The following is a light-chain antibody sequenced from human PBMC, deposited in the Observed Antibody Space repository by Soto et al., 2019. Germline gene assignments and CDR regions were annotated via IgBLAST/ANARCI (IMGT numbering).Light chain of an antibody. J-gene: IGKJ5*01. Sequence: EIVLTQSPATLSLSTGERATLSCRASQSVSRHLAWYQQKPGQAPRLLIYGASSRATGIPDRFSGSGSGTDFTLTISRLEPEDFAVYYCQQYGSSPPITFGQGTRLEI. CDR1: QSVSRH. CDR3: QQYGSSPPIT. CDR2: GAS. V-gene: IGKV3-20*01.